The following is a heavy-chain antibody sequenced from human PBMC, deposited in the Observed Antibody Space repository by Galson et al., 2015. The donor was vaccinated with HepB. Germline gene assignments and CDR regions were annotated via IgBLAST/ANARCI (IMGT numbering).Heavy chain of an antibody. CDR2: INTNTGNP. J-gene: IGHJ4*02. Sequence: SVKVSCKASGYTFTSYAMNWVRQAPGQGLEWMGWINTNTGNPTYAQGFTGRFVFSLDTSVSTAYLQISSLKAEDTAVYYCARGSPNIVATQILDYWGQGTLVTVSS. D-gene: IGHD5-12*01. CDR3: ARGSPNIVATQILDY. V-gene: IGHV7-4-1*02. CDR1: GYTFTSYA.